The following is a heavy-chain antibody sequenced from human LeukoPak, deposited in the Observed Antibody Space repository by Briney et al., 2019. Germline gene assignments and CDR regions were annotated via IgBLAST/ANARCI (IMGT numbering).Heavy chain of an antibody. CDR2: INAGNGNT. J-gene: IGHJ4*02. CDR3: ARDGVKYYDSSGYPDY. Sequence: ASVKVSCKASGYTFTSYAMHWVRQAPGQRLEWMGWINAGNGNTKYSQKFQGRVTITRDTSASTAYMELSSLRSEDTAVYYCARDGVKYYDSSGYPDYWGQGTLVTVSS. CDR1: GYTFTSYA. V-gene: IGHV1-3*01. D-gene: IGHD3-22*01.